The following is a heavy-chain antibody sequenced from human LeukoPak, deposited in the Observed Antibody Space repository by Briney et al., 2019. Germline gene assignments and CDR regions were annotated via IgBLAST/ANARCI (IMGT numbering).Heavy chain of an antibody. CDR1: GGSISSSSYY. CDR2: IYYSGST. V-gene: IGHV4-39*01. J-gene: IGHJ1*01. D-gene: IGHD6-19*01. Sequence: SETLSLTCTVSGGSISSSSYYWGWIRQPPGKGLEWIGSIYYSGSTYYNPSLKSRVTISVDTSKNQFSLKLSSVTAADTAVYYCARHWVDYSSGFFQHWGQGTLVTVSS. CDR3: ARHWVDYSSGFFQH.